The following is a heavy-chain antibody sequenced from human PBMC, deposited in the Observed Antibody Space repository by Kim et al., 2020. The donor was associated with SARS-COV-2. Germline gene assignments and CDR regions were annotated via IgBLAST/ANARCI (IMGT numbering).Heavy chain of an antibody. J-gene: IGHJ5*02. CDR3: AGVGIAAAGPIDP. CDR1: GFTFSSYS. CDR2: ISSSSSYI. D-gene: IGHD6-13*01. Sequence: GGSLRLSCAASGFTFSSYSMNWVRQAPGKGLEWVSSISSSSSYIYYADSVKGRFTISRDNAKNSLYLQMNSLRAEDTAVYYCAGVGIAAAGPIDPWGQGTLVTVSS. V-gene: IGHV3-21*01.